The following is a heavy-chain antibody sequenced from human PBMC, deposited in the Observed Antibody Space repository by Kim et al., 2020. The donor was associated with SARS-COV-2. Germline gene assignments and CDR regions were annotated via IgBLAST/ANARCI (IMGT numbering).Heavy chain of an antibody. Sequence: SVKVSCKASGGTFSSYAISWVRQAPGQGLEWMGRIIPILGIANYAQKFQGRVTITADKSTSTAYMELSSLRSEDTAVYYCARDGGCSSTSCYGDYWGQGTLVTVSS. V-gene: IGHV1-69*04. CDR2: IIPILGIA. J-gene: IGHJ4*02. D-gene: IGHD2-2*01. CDR1: GGTFSSYA. CDR3: ARDGGCSSTSCYGDY.